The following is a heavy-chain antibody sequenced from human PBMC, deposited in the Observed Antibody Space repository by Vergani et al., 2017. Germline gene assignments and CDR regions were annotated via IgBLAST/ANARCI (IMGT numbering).Heavy chain of an antibody. CDR2: IYYSGST. J-gene: IGHJ6*04. CDR1: GGSVSSGSYY. CDR3: ASGYGVDV. Sequence: QVQLQESGPGLVKPSETLSLTCTVSGGSVSSGSYYWSWIRQPPGKGLEWIGYIYYSGSTNYNPSLKSRVTISVDTSKNQFSLKLSSVTAADTAVYYCASGYGVDVWGKGTTVTVSS. V-gene: IGHV4-61*01.